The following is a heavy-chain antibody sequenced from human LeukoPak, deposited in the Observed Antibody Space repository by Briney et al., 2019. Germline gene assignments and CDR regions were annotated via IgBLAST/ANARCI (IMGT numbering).Heavy chain of an antibody. CDR3: AAGKGLLHPNKH. V-gene: IGHV1-58*02. J-gene: IGHJ4*02. Sequence: SVKVSCKASGFPFTSSSMQWVRQARGQRREWIGWIVVGSGNTNYAQKFQERVTITRDMETSTAYMEVRSLRSEDTAVYCCAAGKGLLHPNKHWGQGTLVTVSS. D-gene: IGHD2-21*01. CDR1: GFPFTSSS. CDR2: IVVGSGNT.